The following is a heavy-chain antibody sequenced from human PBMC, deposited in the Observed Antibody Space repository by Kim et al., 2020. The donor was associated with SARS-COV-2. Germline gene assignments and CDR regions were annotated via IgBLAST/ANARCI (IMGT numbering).Heavy chain of an antibody. J-gene: IGHJ4*02. CDR3: TGWGAENC. D-gene: IGHD3-16*01. CDR2: DGSAT. V-gene: IGHV3-7*01. Sequence: DGSATYYVESVRGQFTISGDNAQKSLYLQMNSLRAEDTAVYYCTGWGAENCWGQGTLVTVSS.